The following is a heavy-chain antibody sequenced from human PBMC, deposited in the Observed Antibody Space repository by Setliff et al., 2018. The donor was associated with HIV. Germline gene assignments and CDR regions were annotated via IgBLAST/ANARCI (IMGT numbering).Heavy chain of an antibody. CDR3: ARHSPSDY. J-gene: IGHJ4*02. CDR2: INGGTTT. V-gene: IGHV3-66*04. CDR1: GITVSGIY. Sequence: PGGSLRLSCVASGITVSGIYMTWVRQAPGKGLEWVSVINGGTTTYYADSVKGRFTISRDDAEKSVYLQMNSLRAEDTAVYYCARHSPSDYWGQGTLVTVSS.